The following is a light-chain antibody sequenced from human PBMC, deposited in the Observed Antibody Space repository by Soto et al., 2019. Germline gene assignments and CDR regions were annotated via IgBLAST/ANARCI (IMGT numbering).Light chain of an antibody. CDR3: QQYSTYPWT. J-gene: IGKJ1*01. CDR1: QSISSW. CDR2: DAS. Sequence: DIQITQSPSTLSSSVLDRFTIPCRASQSISSWLAWYQQKPGKAPKVLIFDASSLESGVPSRFSGSGSATEFTLTISSLQPDDFATYYCQQYSTYPWTFGQGTKVDIK. V-gene: IGKV1-5*01.